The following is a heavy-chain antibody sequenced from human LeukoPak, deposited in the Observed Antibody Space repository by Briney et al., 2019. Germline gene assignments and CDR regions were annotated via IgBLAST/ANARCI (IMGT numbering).Heavy chain of an antibody. CDR2: ISSSGSTI. CDR1: GFTFSSYE. Sequence: GGPLRLSCAASGFTFSSYEMNWVRQAPGKGLEWVSYISSSGSTIYYADSVKGRFTISRDNAKNSLYLQMNSLRAEDTAVYYCARDGWGGYPDYWGQGTLVTVSS. V-gene: IGHV3-48*03. CDR3: ARDGWGGYPDY. D-gene: IGHD6-19*01. J-gene: IGHJ4*02.